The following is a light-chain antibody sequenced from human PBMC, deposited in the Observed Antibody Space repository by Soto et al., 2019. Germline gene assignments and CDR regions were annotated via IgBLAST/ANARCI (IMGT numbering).Light chain of an antibody. CDR1: SSDVGGYNY. Sequence: QSVLTQPASVSASPGQSIAISCTGTSSDVGGYNYVSWYQQHPGKAPKLMIYDVSYRPSGVSNRFSGSKSGNTASLTISGLQAEDEADYYCSSYTSSTTYFFGTGNKVTVL. CDR2: DVS. J-gene: IGLJ1*01. CDR3: SSYTSSTTYF. V-gene: IGLV2-14*01.